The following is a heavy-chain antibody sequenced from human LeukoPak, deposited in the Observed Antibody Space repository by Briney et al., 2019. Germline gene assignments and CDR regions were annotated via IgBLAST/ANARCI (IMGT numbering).Heavy chain of an antibody. V-gene: IGHV4-59*01. Sequence: SETLSLTCTVSGGSISSYYWSWIRQPPGKGLEWIGYIYYSGSTNYNPSLKSRVTISVDTSKNQFSLKLSSVTAADTAVYYCARDFGDWNYDYWGQGTLVTVSS. CDR3: ARDFGDWNYDY. D-gene: IGHD1-7*01. CDR2: IYYSGST. J-gene: IGHJ4*02. CDR1: GGSISSYY.